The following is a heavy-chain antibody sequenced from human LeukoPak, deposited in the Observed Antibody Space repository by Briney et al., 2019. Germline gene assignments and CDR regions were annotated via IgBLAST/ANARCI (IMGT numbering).Heavy chain of an antibody. D-gene: IGHD3-10*01. CDR2: VHYSGTT. J-gene: IGHJ5*01. V-gene: IGHV4-59*12. CDR1: GGSISDYC. Sequence: PSETLSLTCTVSGGSISDYCWNWIRQPPGKGLEWVAYVHYSGTTKYNPSLQSRVTTAVDMSKKEVSLRLDSVTAADTAVNYCAGDMRGSAKVWFDSWGQGVQVIVSS. CDR3: AGDMRGSAKVWFDS.